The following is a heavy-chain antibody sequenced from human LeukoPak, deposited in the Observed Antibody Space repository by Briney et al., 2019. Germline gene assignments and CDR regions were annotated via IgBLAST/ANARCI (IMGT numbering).Heavy chain of an antibody. CDR2: INPSGGST. CDR1: GYTFSNYY. J-gene: IGHJ5*02. CDR3: ARDSTVPTFRGCVDP. V-gene: IGHV1-46*01. D-gene: IGHD4-17*01. Sequence: ASVKVSCKASGYTFSNYYVHWVRQAPGQGLEWMGVINPSGGSTNYAQKFQGRVTMTRDTSTSTVYMEMSSLRSEATAVYYCARDSTVPTFRGCVDPWGQGTLVTVSS.